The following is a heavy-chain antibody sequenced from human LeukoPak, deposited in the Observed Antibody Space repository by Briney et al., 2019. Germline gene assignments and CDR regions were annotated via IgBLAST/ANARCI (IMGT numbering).Heavy chain of an antibody. CDR3: ARANLVDCSGGSCYSGGFDY. CDR2: IYYSGST. CDR1: GVSVTRGAYY. V-gene: IGHV4-31*03. Sequence: TSQTLSLTCTVSGVSVTRGAYYWTWIRQPPGKGLEWIGYIYYSGSTYYNPSLKSRVTISVDTSKNQFSLKLSSVTAADTAVYYCARANLVDCSGGSCYSGGFDYWGQGTLVTVSS. D-gene: IGHD2-15*01. J-gene: IGHJ4*02.